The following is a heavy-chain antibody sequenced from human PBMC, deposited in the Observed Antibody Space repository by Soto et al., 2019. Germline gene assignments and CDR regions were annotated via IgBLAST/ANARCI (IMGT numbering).Heavy chain of an antibody. Sequence: SETLSLTCTVSGGSISSSSYYWGWIRQPPGKGLEWIGSIYYSGSTYYNPSLKSRVTISVDTSKNQFSLKLSSVTAADTAVYYCARLIGGALGVVIIGWFDPWGQGTLVTVAS. D-gene: IGHD3-3*01. CDR1: GGSISSSSYY. V-gene: IGHV4-39*01. J-gene: IGHJ5*02. CDR2: IYYSGST. CDR3: ARLIGGALGVVIIGWFDP.